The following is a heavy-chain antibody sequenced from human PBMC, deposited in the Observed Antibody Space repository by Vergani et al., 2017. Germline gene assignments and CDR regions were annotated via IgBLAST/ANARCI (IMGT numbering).Heavy chain of an antibody. CDR2: INPSDGAT. D-gene: IGHD1-26*01. CDR1: GGTFSSYA. J-gene: IGHJ4*02. CDR3: ARGVTVGASFDY. Sequence: QVQLVQSGAEVKKPGSSVKVSCKASGGTFSSYAISWVRQAPGQGLERMGIINPSDGATSYAQKFQGRVTMTRDTSTSTVYMELSSLRSEDTAVYYCARGVTVGASFDYWGQGTLVTVSS. V-gene: IGHV1-46*01.